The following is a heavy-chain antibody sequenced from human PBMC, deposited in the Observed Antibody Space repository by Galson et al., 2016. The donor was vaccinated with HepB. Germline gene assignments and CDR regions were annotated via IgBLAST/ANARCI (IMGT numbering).Heavy chain of an antibody. Sequence: SLRLSCAASGFTFSSYNMNWVRQAPGKGLEWVSSISSSSTYIHYADSVKGRFTISRDNAKNSLFLQMNSLRAEDTAVYHCARSTYKWNYVFGGSNDYWGQGTLVPVSP. J-gene: IGHJ4*02. CDR2: ISSSSTYI. CDR3: ARSTYKWNYVFGGSNDY. D-gene: IGHD1-7*01. V-gene: IGHV3-21*01. CDR1: GFTFSSYN.